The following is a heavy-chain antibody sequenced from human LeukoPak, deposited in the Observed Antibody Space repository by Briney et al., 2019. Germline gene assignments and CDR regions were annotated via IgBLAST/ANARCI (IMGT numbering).Heavy chain of an antibody. D-gene: IGHD6-13*01. CDR2: ISYDGSNK. CDR1: GFTFSSYG. CDR3: AKDLVSSWYGGNWFDP. J-gene: IGHJ5*02. V-gene: IGHV3-30*18. Sequence: GGSLRLSCAASGFTFSSYGMHWVRQAPGKGLEWVAVISYDGSNKYYADSVKGRFTISRDNSKNTLYLQMNSLRAEDTAVYYCAKDLVSSWYGGNWFDPWGQGTLVTVSS.